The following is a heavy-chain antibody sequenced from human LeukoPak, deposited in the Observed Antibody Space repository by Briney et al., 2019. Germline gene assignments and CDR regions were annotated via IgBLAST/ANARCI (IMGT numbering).Heavy chain of an antibody. D-gene: IGHD3-22*01. V-gene: IGHV3-21*01. Sequence: GGSLRLSCAASGFTFSSYSMNWVRQAPGKGLEWVSSISSSSSYIYYADSVKGRFTISRDNAKNSLYLQMNSLRAEDTAVYYCARGSVQDYYDSSGYLPFDYWGQGTLVTVSS. CDR2: ISSSSSYI. CDR3: ARGSVQDYYDSSGYLPFDY. J-gene: IGHJ4*02. CDR1: GFTFSSYS.